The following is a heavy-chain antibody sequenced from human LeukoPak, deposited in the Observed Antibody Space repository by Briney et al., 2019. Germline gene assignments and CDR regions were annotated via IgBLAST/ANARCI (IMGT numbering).Heavy chain of an antibody. CDR3: ARGDPQWVVTDS. D-gene: IGHD6-19*01. V-gene: IGHV4-59*01. CDR2: ISYDGST. J-gene: IGHJ4*02. CDR1: GGSINSAS. Sequence: SETLSLTCTVSGGSINSASWSWIRQPPGKGLEWMGFISYDGSTSYNPSLGSRVTISIDTSKNQFSLKLSSVTATDTAVYYCARGDPQWVVTDSWGQGTLVTVSS.